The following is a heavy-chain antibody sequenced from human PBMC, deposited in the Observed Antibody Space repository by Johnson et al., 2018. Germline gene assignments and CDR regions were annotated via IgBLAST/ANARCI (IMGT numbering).Heavy chain of an antibody. CDR2: INSGGSST. J-gene: IGHJ1*01. CDR3: AREGTEMATDLQR. V-gene: IGHV3-74*01. CDR1: GFTFSGYW. Sequence: VQLQESGGGLVQPGGSLRLSCAASGFTFSGYWMHWVRQVPGKGLVWVSRINSGGSSTRYAASGKGRFNLARDYAKKTPYLQMNSLRAEDTAVDYCAREGTEMATDLQRWGQGTLVTVSS. D-gene: IGHD5-24*01.